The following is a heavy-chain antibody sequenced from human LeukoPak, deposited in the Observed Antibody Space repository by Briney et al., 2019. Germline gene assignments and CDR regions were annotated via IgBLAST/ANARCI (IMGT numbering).Heavy chain of an antibody. D-gene: IGHD3-10*01. J-gene: IGHJ4*02. V-gene: IGHV3-7*01. CDR2: IKQDGSEK. Sequence: GGSLRLSCAASGFTFSSYWMSWVRQAPGKGLEWVANIKQDGSEKYYVDSVKGRFTISRDNAKNSLYLQMNSLRAEDTAVYYCVTPLWFGELYDYWGQGTLVTVSS. CDR1: GFTFSSYW. CDR3: VTPLWFGELYDY.